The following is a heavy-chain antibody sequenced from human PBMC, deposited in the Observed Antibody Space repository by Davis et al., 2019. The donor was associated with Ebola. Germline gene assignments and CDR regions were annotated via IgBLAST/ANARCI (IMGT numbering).Heavy chain of an antibody. J-gene: IGHJ3*02. D-gene: IGHD3-3*01. CDR3: AGRNVLRFLELDAFDI. CDR2: IYYSGST. CDR1: GGSISSSSYY. V-gene: IGHV4-39*01. Sequence: SETLSLTCTVSGGSISSSSYYWGWIRQPPGKGLEWIGSIYYSGSTYYNPSLKSRVTISVDTSKNQFSLKLSSVTAADTAVYYCAGRNVLRFLELDAFDIWGQGTMVTVSS.